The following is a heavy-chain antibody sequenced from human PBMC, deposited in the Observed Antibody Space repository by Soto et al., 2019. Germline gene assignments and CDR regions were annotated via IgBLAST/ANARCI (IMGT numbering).Heavy chain of an antibody. CDR2: IYWDGDD. J-gene: IGHJ4*02. Sequence: QITLKESGPTLVKPTQTLTMTCTVPGFSVSTRGVGVGWIRQPPGKALEWVALIYWDGDDRYSPSLKSRRTITKDTAKNLVVLTMTSMDPADTATYYWAREQPGGRYFDFLGQGSLVTVSS. D-gene: IGHD1-1*01. V-gene: IGHV2-5*02. CDR1: GFSVSTRGVG. CDR3: AREQPGGRYFDF.